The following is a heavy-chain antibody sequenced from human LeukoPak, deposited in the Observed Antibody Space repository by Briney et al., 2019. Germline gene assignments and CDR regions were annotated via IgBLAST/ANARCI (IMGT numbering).Heavy chain of an antibody. CDR3: AKRMVRGGAFDI. J-gene: IGHJ3*02. Sequence: GGSLRLSCAASGFTFSSYAMSWVRQAPAKGLEWVSAISGSGGSTYYADSVKGRFTISRDNSKNTLYLQMNSLRAEDTAVYYCAKRMVRGGAFDIWGQGTMVTVSS. D-gene: IGHD3-10*01. V-gene: IGHV3-23*01. CDR1: GFTFSSYA. CDR2: ISGSGGST.